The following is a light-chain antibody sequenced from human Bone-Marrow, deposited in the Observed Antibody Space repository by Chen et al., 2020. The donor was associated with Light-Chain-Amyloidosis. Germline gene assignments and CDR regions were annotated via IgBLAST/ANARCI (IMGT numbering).Light chain of an antibody. Sequence: DIQMTQSPSTLSASVGDRVTITCRASQSFSTWLAWYQQKPGKAPKLLIYKASSLESGVPSRFSGSGSGTEFSLTISSLQPDDFATYYCQQYNSYPYTFGPGTKLEIK. CDR2: KAS. V-gene: IGKV1-5*03. CDR3: QQYNSYPYT. CDR1: QSFSTW. J-gene: IGKJ2*01.